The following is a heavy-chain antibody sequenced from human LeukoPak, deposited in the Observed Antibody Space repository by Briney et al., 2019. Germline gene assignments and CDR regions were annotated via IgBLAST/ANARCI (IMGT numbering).Heavy chain of an antibody. CDR2: IYTSGST. CDR3: ARDSGYDPTIFDY. Sequence: PSETLSLTCTVSGGSISSGSYYWSWIRQPAGKGLEWIGRIYTSGSTNYNPSLKSRVTISVDTSKNQFSLKLSSVTAADTAVYYCARDSGYDPTIFDYWGQGTLVTVSS. V-gene: IGHV4-61*02. CDR1: GGSISSGSYY. J-gene: IGHJ4*02. D-gene: IGHD5-12*01.